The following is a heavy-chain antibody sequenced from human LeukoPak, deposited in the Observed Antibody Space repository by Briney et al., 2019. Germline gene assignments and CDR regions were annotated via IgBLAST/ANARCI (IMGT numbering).Heavy chain of an antibody. Sequence: PGGSLRLSCTASGFSLNSYAMSWARQAPGKGLEWVSGISGSGGATYYADSVKGRFTISRDNSNNTLYLQMHSLRAAVTAVYHCAKGSGGSCYSASDYWGQGTLVTVSS. CDR3: AKGSGGSCYSASDY. J-gene: IGHJ4*02. V-gene: IGHV3-23*01. D-gene: IGHD2-15*01. CDR1: GFSLNSYA. CDR2: ISGSGGAT.